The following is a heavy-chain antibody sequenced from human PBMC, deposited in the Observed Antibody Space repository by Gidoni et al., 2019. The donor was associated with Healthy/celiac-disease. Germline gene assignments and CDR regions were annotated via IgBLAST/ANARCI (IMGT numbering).Heavy chain of an antibody. CDR1: GFHFSRYA. Sequence: VQLVEAWGGLVQPWGSLKTTWSASGFHFSRYAMSWVRQAPGKGLEWVSAMSGSGGSTYYADSVKGRFTISRDNSKNTLYLQMNSLRAEDTAVYYCAKEGVYCSSTSCYFDYWGQGTLVTVSS. CDR2: MSGSGGST. D-gene: IGHD2-2*01. J-gene: IGHJ4*02. V-gene: IGHV3-23*04. CDR3: AKEGVYCSSTSCYFDY.